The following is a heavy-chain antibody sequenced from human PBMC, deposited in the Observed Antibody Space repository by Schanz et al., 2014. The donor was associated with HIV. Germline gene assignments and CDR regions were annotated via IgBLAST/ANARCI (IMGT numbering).Heavy chain of an antibody. CDR3: ARLRGFLWFGDHPYSFDY. V-gene: IGHV3-48*03. J-gene: IGHJ4*02. D-gene: IGHD3-10*01. Sequence: EVQLLESGGGLVQPGGSLRISCVASGFSFLRYEMSWVRQAPGKGLEWLSTLSGSGDRTYYADSVKGRFTISRDNGKNSLFLQMNSLRAEDTAVYYCARLRGFLWFGDHPYSFDYWGQGTLVTVSS. CDR2: LSGSGDRT. CDR1: GFSFLRYE.